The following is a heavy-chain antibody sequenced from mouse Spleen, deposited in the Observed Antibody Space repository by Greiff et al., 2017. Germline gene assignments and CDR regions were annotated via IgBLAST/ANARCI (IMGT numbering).Heavy chain of an antibody. CDR2: IYPNYGTT. J-gene: IGHJ4*01. D-gene: IGHD2-1*01. V-gene: IGHV1-39*01. CDR1: GYSFTDYN. Sequence: EVQLQQSGPELVKPGASVKISCKASGYSFTDYNMNWVKQSKGKSLEWIGVIYPNYGTTSYNQKFKGKATLTGDQSSSTAYMQLNSLTSDDSAVYYCARGGYGNSYAMDYWGQGTSVTVSS. CDR3: ARGGYGNSYAMDY.